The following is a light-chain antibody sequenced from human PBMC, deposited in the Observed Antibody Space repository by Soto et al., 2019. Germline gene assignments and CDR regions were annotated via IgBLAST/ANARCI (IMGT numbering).Light chain of an antibody. CDR1: SSDVGGYNY. CDR3: CSYAGSYTQL. J-gene: IGLJ1*01. V-gene: IGLV2-11*01. CDR2: DVS. Sequence: QSALTQPRSVSGSPGQSVTISCTGTSSDVGGYNYVSWYQQHPGKAPKLMIYDVSKRPSGVPDRFSGSKSGNTASLTISGLQADDEADYYCCSYAGSYTQLFGTGTKLTVL.